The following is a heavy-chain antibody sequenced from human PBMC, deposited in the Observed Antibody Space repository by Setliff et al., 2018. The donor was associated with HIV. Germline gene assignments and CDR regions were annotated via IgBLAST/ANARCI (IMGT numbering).Heavy chain of an antibody. CDR3: ARKYTGGPLDY. Sequence: ASVKVSCKASGYTFTSYGTTWVRQAPGQGLEWMGWISTYNGNTHYAQKLQGRVTMTTDTSTSTAYMELRSLRSDGTAMYYCARKYTGGPLDYWGQGTLVTVSS. CDR2: ISTYNGNT. J-gene: IGHJ4*02. CDR1: GYTFTSYG. V-gene: IGHV1-18*01. D-gene: IGHD6-19*01.